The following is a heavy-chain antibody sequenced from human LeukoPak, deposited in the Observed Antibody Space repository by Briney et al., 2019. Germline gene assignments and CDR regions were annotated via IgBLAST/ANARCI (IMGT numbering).Heavy chain of an antibody. CDR3: AKDWAWGWFDP. D-gene: IGHD3-16*01. CDR2: IGPSGTRT. Sequence: GGTLRLSCAASGFTFSNHGMNWVRQAPGMGLEWVSGIGPSGTRTYYADSVKGRFAISRDNSRNTVYLQMNSLRADDTAVYYCAKDWAWGWFDPWGQGTLVTVSS. J-gene: IGHJ5*02. CDR1: GFTFSNHG. V-gene: IGHV3-23*01.